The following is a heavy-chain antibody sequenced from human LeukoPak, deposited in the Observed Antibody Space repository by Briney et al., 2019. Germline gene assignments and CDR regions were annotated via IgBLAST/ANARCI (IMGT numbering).Heavy chain of an antibody. Sequence: SETLSLTCTVSGGSISSYYWSWIRQPPGKGLEWIGYIYYSGSTNYNPSLKSRVTISVDTSKNQFSLKLSSVTAADTAAYYCARDREDGFDIWGQGTMVTVSS. V-gene: IGHV4-59*01. CDR1: GGSISSYY. CDR3: ARDREDGFDI. J-gene: IGHJ3*02. CDR2: IYYSGST. D-gene: IGHD5-24*01.